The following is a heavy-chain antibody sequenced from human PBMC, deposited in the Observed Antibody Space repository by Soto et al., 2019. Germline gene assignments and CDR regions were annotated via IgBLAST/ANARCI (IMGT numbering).Heavy chain of an antibody. CDR1: GFTFSSYS. J-gene: IGHJ4*02. Sequence: EVQLVESGGGLVKPGGSLRLSCAASGFTFSSYSMNWVRQAPGKGLEWVSSISSNNNYIYYAASVKGRFTISRDNDNNLLYLQMNSLRAEDTAVYCCARRRLLPTPVPFDSWGQGTLVTVSS. CDR3: ARRRLLPTPVPFDS. CDR2: ISSNNNYI. V-gene: IGHV3-21*01. D-gene: IGHD2-15*01.